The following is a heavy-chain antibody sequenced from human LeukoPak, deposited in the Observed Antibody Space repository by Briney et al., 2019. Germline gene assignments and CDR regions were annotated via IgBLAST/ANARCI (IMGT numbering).Heavy chain of an antibody. CDR1: GFTFSSYG. Sequence: VGSLRLSCAASGFTFSSYGMHWVRQAPGKGLEWVAFIRYDGSNKYYADSVKGRFTISRDNSKNTLYLQMNSLRAEDTAVYYCAKGPLGDIVLMVYAPPFDYWGQGTLVTVSS. CDR2: IRYDGSNK. D-gene: IGHD2-8*01. CDR3: AKGPLGDIVLMVYAPPFDY. J-gene: IGHJ4*02. V-gene: IGHV3-30*02.